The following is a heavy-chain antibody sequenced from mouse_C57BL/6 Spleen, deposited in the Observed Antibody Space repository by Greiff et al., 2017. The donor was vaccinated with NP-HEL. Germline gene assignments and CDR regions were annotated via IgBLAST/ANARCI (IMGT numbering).Heavy chain of an antibody. CDR1: GFNIKDDY. D-gene: IGHD2-1*01. CDR2: IDPENGDT. V-gene: IGHV14-4*01. Sequence: EVQLQQSGAELVRPGASVKLSCTASGFNIKDDYMHWVKQRPEQGLEWIGWIDPENGDTEYASKFQGKATITADTSSNTAYLQLSSLTSEDTAVYYCTYYVNYGFAWFAYWGQGTLVTVSA. CDR3: TYYVNYGFAWFAY. J-gene: IGHJ3*01.